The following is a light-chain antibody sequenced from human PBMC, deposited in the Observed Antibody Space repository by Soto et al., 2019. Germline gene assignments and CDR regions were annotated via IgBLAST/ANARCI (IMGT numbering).Light chain of an antibody. V-gene: IGKV3-15*01. Sequence: EIVMTQSPATLSASPGERATLSCRASQSVSSNLAGYQQKPGQASRLLIYGASTRATRIPARFSGSGSGTEFTLTISSLQSEDFAFYYCQQYNNWPTFGQGTKVEIK. CDR2: GAS. J-gene: IGKJ1*01. CDR1: QSVSSN. CDR3: QQYNNWPT.